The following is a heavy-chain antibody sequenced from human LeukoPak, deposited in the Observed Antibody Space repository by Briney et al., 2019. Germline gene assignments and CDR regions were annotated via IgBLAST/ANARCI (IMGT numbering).Heavy chain of an antibody. Sequence: SGTLSLTCTVSGGSISSNAYYWAWIRQPPGKGLEWIGSIYSSVSTYYNPSLKSRVTMSVDTSKNQFSLRLSSVTAADTALYYCAYSGSYGHLGYWGQGIPVTVSS. V-gene: IGHV4-39*01. J-gene: IGHJ4*02. D-gene: IGHD1-26*01. CDR1: GGSISSNAYY. CDR2: IYSSVST. CDR3: AYSGSYGHLGY.